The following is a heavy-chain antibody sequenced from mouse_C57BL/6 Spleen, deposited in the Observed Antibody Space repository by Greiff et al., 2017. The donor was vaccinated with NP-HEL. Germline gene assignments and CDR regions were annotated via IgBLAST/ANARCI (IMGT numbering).Heavy chain of an antibody. D-gene: IGHD1-1*01. J-gene: IGHJ4*01. CDR3: AREGGSERDAMDY. CDR2: IYPGDGDT. Sequence: QVHVKQSGAELVKPGASVKISCKASGYAFSSYWMNWVKQRPGKGLEWIGQIYPGDGDTNYNGKFKGKATLTADKSSSTAYMQLSSLTSEDSAVYFCAREGGSERDAMDYWGQGTSVTVSS. V-gene: IGHV1-80*01. CDR1: GYAFSSYW.